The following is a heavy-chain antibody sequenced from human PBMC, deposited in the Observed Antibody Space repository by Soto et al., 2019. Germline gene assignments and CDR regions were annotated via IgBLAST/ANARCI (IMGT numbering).Heavy chain of an antibody. CDR1: GYTFTSYA. CDR3: ARLDFDFWSGYQPFDNWFDP. Sequence: GASVKVSCKASGYTFTSYAMHWVRQAPGQRLEWMGWINAGNGNTKYSQKFQGRVTITRGTSASTAYMELSSLRSEDTAVYYCARLDFDFWSGYQPFDNWFDPWGQGTLVTVSS. J-gene: IGHJ5*02. D-gene: IGHD3-3*01. V-gene: IGHV1-3*01. CDR2: INAGNGNT.